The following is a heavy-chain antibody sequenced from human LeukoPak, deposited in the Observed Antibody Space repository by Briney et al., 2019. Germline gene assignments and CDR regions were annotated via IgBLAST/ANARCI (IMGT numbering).Heavy chain of an antibody. V-gene: IGHV3-9*03. CDR1: GFTFDDYA. Sequence: GGSLRLSCAASGFTFDDYAMHWVRQAPGKGLEWVSGISWNSGSIGYADSVKGRFTISRDNAKNSLYLQMNSLRAEDMALYYCATQPSRRNRAFDIWGQGTVVTVSS. D-gene: IGHD2/OR15-2a*01. CDR3: ATQPSRRNRAFDI. J-gene: IGHJ3*02. CDR2: ISWNSGSI.